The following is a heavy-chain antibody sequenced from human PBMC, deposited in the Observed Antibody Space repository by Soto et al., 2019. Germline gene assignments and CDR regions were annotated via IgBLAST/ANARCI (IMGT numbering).Heavy chain of an antibody. V-gene: IGHV3-21*01. CDR3: ASTYVLGYCSSTSCPKETNWFDP. Sequence: EVQLVESGGGLVKPGGSLRLSCAASGFTFSSYSMNWVRQTPGKGLECVSSISSSSSYIYYPDSVKGRFTISRDNAKNSLYLQMNSLRAEDTAVYYCASTYVLGYCSSTSCPKETNWFDPWGQGTLVTVSS. CDR2: ISSSSSYI. J-gene: IGHJ5*02. CDR1: GFTFSSYS. D-gene: IGHD2-2*01.